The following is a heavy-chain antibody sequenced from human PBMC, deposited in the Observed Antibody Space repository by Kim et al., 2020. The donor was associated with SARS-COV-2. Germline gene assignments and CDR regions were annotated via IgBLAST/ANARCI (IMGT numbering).Heavy chain of an antibody. CDR2: AT. V-gene: IGHV3-73*01. Sequence: ATTYAASVKGRFAISRDDSTNTAYLQMNGLKTEDTAVYYCTRSGNGYNDYWGQGTLVTISS. J-gene: IGHJ4*02. CDR3: TRSGNGYNDY. D-gene: IGHD2-15*01.